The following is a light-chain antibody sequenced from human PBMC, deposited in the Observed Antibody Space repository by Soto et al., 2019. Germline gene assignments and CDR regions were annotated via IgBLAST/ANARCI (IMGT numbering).Light chain of an antibody. Sequence: EIVLTHSPGTLSLSPLEIATLSFRASQSVSSSYLAWYQQRPGQAPRLLIYGASTRATAIPGRFSGSGSGTEFTLTISSLQSEDFAVYYCQQYNNWLGTFGQGTKVDIK. CDR2: GAS. J-gene: IGKJ1*01. V-gene: IGKV3-15*01. CDR3: QQYNNWLGT. CDR1: QSVSSSY.